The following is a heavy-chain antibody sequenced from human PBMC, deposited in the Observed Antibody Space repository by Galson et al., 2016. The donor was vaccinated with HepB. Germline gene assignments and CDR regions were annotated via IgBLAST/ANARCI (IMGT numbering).Heavy chain of an antibody. Sequence: SLRLSCAASGFTFSSNAMSWLRQAPGKGLEWVSAISSGGDYTYLADSVKGRFTISRDSSKSTVYLEMNSLRAEDTAVYYCAKSRGGSGSWYFDAFDIWGQGTMVTVSS. D-gene: IGHD6-13*01. V-gene: IGHV3-23*01. CDR3: AKSRGGSGSWYFDAFDI. J-gene: IGHJ3*02. CDR2: ISSGGDYT. CDR1: GFTFSSNA.